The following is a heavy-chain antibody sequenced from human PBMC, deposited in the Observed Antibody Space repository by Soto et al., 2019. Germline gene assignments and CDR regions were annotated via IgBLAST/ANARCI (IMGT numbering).Heavy chain of an antibody. CDR1: GYTFTSYG. CDR3: ARDLEGYSWQGDAFDI. J-gene: IGHJ3*02. Sequence: ASVKVSCKASGYTFTSYGISWVRQAPGQGLEWMGWISAYNGNTNYAQKLKGRVTMTTDTSTSTAYMELRSLRSDDTAVYYCARDLEGYSWQGDAFDIWGQGTMVTVSS. D-gene: IGHD5-18*01. CDR2: ISAYNGNT. V-gene: IGHV1-18*01.